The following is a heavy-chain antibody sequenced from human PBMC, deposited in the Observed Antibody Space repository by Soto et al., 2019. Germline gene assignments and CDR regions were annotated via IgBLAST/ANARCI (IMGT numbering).Heavy chain of an antibody. D-gene: IGHD3-22*01. CDR2: IHWNSGGM. Sequence: EVQLVESGGGLVQPGRSLRLSCAASGFPFDDYAMHWVRQAPGKGLEWVSGIHWNSGGMGYADSVKGRFTVSRDNAKNSLYLQMNTLRPEDTALYYCVKETGNYYDSSGYYFDYWGQGTLVTVSS. V-gene: IGHV3-9*01. CDR1: GFPFDDYA. CDR3: VKETGNYYDSSGYYFDY. J-gene: IGHJ4*02.